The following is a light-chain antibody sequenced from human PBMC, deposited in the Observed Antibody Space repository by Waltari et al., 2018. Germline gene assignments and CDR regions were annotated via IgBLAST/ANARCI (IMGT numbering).Light chain of an antibody. V-gene: IGLV1-51*01. CDR2: DNN. CDR3: GTWDRTLTASHVI. Sequence: QSVLTQPPSVSASPGETVTISCSGSSSNIGRNYVSWYQQVPGTAPKLLIYDNNKGPSGIPDRCSGSTSGTSATLGITGLQTGDEADYYCGTWDRTLTASHVIFGGGTRVTVL. J-gene: IGLJ2*01. CDR1: SSNIGRNY.